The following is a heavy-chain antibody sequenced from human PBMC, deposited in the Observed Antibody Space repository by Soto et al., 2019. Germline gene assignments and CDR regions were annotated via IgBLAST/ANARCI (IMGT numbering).Heavy chain of an antibody. CDR1: GYTFTYCS. CDR2: ITLYNGNI. D-gene: IGHD2-15*01. Sequence: WASVKVSCKASGYTFTYCSLHWLQQAPGQGLERMRWITLYNGNINYAKKFQSRVTITRDMSLRTAYIELSSLRSEDSAVYYWAILGGYVNWFDPWGQGTLVTVSS. CDR3: AILGGYVNWFDP. J-gene: IGHJ5*02. V-gene: IGHV1-45*02.